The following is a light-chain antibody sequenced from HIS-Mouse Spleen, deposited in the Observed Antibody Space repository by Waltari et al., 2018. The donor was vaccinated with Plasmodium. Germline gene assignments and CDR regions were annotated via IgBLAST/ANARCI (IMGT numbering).Light chain of an antibody. V-gene: IGKV3-20*01. CDR1: QSVSSSY. Sequence: EIVLTQSPGTLSLSPGERATLSCRASQSVSSSYLAWDQQKPGQAPRLLIYGASSRATGIPDRFSGSGSGTDFTLTISRLESEDFAVYYCQQYGSSPPYTFGQGTKLEIK. CDR2: GAS. CDR3: QQYGSSPPYT. J-gene: IGKJ2*01.